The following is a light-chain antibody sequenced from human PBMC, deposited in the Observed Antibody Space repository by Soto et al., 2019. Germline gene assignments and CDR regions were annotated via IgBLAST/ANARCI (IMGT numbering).Light chain of an antibody. V-gene: IGKV1-5*01. CDR2: DAS. CDR1: QSVSGW. J-gene: IGKJ4*01. CDR3: QQLNSYPLT. Sequence: ISMPPPHSNMWAPVGGSVTVTCRASQSVSGWLAWYQQKPGEAPKLLIYDASALPRGVPSRFSGSGSGTEFTLTISSLQPEDFATYYCQQLNSYPLTFGGGTKVDI.